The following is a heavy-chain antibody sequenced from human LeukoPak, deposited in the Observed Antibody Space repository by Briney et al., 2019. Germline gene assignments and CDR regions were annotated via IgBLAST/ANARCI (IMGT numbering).Heavy chain of an antibody. V-gene: IGHV3-48*01. Sequence: GRSLRLSCAASGFTFSSYNMNWVRQAPGKGLEWVSYISSSSDSIYYADSVKGRFTISRDNAKNSLYLQMNSLRAEDTAVYYCASPFDYWGQGTLVTVSS. CDR2: ISSSSDSI. CDR1: GFTFSSYN. CDR3: ASPFDY. J-gene: IGHJ4*02.